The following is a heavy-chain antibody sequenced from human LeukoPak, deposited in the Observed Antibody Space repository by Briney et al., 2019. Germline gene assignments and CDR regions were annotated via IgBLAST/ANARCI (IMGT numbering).Heavy chain of an antibody. CDR3: ARDHKARDGYESYYYYYYMDV. CDR1: GFTFSSYW. D-gene: IGHD5-24*01. V-gene: IGHV3-7*01. J-gene: IGHJ6*03. CDR2: IKQDGSEK. Sequence: AGSLRLSCAASGFTFSSYWMSWVRQAPGKGLEWVANIKQDGSEKYYVDSVKGRFTISRDNAKNSLYLQMNSLRAEDTAVYYCARDHKARDGYESYYYYYYMDVWGKGTTVTVSS.